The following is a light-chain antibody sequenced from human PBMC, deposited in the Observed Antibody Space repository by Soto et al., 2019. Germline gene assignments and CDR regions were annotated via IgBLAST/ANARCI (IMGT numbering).Light chain of an antibody. Sequence: QAVVTQPPSVSGAPGQKVTISCTGSSSNIGAGYDVHWYQQRPGTAPKLLIYGNSNRPSGVPDRFSGSKSGTSASLAITGLQAEDEADYYCQSYDSSLSGSSYVFGTGTKLTVL. CDR3: QSYDSSLSGSSYV. V-gene: IGLV1-40*01. CDR1: SSNIGAGYD. CDR2: GNS. J-gene: IGLJ1*01.